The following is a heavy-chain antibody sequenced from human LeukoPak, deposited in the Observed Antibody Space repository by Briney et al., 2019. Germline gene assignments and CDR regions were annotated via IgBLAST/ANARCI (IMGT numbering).Heavy chain of an antibody. Sequence: GGSLRLSCAASGFTFSSYWMHWVRQAPGKGLVWVSRINSDGSSTSYADSVKGRFTISRDNAKNTLHLQMNSLRAEDTAVYYCASVPYYTSGIEIETWGRGTLVTVCS. V-gene: IGHV3-74*01. CDR1: GFTFSSYW. D-gene: IGHD3-10*01. J-gene: IGHJ5*02. CDR2: INSDGSST. CDR3: ASVPYYTSGIEIET.